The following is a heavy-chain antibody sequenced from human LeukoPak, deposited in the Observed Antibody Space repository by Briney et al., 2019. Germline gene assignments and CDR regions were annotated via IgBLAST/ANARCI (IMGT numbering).Heavy chain of an antibody. D-gene: IGHD3-10*01. Sequence: PGGSLRLSCAASGFIFSSHYMHWVRQALGKGLVWVSRINTDGSATNYADSVEGRFTISRDNAKNTLSLQMNSLGAEDTAVYYCARGRYFFASGSPHAFDIWGRGTMVTVSS. V-gene: IGHV3-74*01. J-gene: IGHJ3*02. CDR3: ARGRYFFASGSPHAFDI. CDR2: INTDGSAT. CDR1: GFIFSSHY.